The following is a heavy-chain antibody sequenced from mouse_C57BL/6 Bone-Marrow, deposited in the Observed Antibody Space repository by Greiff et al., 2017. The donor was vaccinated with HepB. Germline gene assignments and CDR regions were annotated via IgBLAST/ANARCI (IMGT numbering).Heavy chain of an antibody. Sequence: VKLQESGPGLVQPSQSLSITCTVSGFSLTSYGVHWVRQSPGKGLEWLGVIWSGGSTDYNAAFISRLSISKDNSKSQVFFKMNSLQADDTAIYYCAKANWDGWYFDVWGTGTTVTVSS. CDR2: IWSGGST. V-gene: IGHV2-2*01. CDR1: GFSLTSYG. J-gene: IGHJ1*03. CDR3: AKANWDGWYFDV. D-gene: IGHD4-1*01.